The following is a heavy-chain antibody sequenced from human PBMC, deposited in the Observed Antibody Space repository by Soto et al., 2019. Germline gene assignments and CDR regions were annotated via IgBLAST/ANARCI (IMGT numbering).Heavy chain of an antibody. CDR3: ARDITATSTRWLDP. CDR2: ISADNGNT. V-gene: IGHV1-18*04. Sequence: QVQLVQSGGEVKKPGASVKVSCKASGYTFTSYAISWVRQAPGQGLEWMGWISADNGNTIYAQKVQGRVTMTTDTTTSTAYMELRSLRSDDTAVYYCARDITATSTRWLDPWGQGTLVTVSS. J-gene: IGHJ5*02. CDR1: GYTFTSYA. D-gene: IGHD6-13*01.